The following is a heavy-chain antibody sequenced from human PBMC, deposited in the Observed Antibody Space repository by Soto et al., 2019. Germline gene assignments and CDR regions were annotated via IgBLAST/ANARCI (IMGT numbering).Heavy chain of an antibody. CDR2: IYFNGAT. Sequence: SETLSLTCTVSGGSISRDDSYWSWIRQPPGKGLEWIGYIYFNGATYRNPSLKSRLTISLDTSKNQFSLKLSSVTAADTAVYYCDRTYYKDHSGCPQWGQGTLVTVSS. V-gene: IGHV4-30-4*01. CDR3: DRTYYKDHSGCPQ. J-gene: IGHJ4*02. D-gene: IGHD3-10*01. CDR1: GGSISRDDSY.